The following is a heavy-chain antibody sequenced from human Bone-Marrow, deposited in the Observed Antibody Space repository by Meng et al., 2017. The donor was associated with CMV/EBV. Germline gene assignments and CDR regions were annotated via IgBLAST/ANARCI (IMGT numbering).Heavy chain of an antibody. Sequence: ASVKVSCKASGYTFTDYYIHWMRQAPGQGFEWMGWINPDTGGTKYAQNFQGRVTMTRATSIATAYMELTRLRSDDTAVYYCARTGNWNYVNWFDPWGQGTLVTGYS. V-gene: IGHV1-2*02. CDR2: INPDTGGT. D-gene: IGHD1-20*01. CDR3: ARTGNWNYVNWFDP. J-gene: IGHJ5*02. CDR1: GYTFTDYY.